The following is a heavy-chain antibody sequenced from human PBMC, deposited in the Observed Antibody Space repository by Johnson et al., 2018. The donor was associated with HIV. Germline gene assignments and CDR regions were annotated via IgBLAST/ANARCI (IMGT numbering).Heavy chain of an antibody. CDR3: ARDGRDLVTRGSFDI. CDR2: IWYDGSNK. J-gene: IGHJ3*02. CDR1: GFTFSSYG. D-gene: IGHD3-9*01. Sequence: QMQLVESGGGVVQPGRSLRLSCAASGFTFSSYGMHWVRQAPGKGLEWVAVIWYDGSNKYYADSVKGRFTISRDNSKNTLYLQMNSLRAEDTAVYYCARDGRDLVTRGSFDIWGQGTMVTVSS. V-gene: IGHV3-33*08.